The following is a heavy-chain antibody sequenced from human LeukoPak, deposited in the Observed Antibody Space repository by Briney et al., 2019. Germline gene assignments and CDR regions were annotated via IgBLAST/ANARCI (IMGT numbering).Heavy chain of an antibody. J-gene: IGHJ4*02. CDR2: ISGSGGST. CDR1: GFTFSSYG. CDR3: AKRAMVPFGTPEFGY. D-gene: IGHD5-18*01. Sequence: PGGSLRLSCAASGFTFSSYGMSWVRQASGKGLEWVSAISGSGGSTYYADSVKGRFTISRDNSKNTLYLQMNSLRAEDTAVYYCAKRAMVPFGTPEFGYWGQGTLVTVSS. V-gene: IGHV3-23*01.